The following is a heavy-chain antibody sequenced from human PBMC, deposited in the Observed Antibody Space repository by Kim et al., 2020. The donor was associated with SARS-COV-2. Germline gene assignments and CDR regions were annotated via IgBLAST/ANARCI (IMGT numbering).Heavy chain of an antibody. J-gene: IGHJ1*01. Sequence: ASVKVSCKASGYTFTSYYMHWVRQAPGQGLEWMGIINPSGGSTSYAQKFQGRVTMTRDTATSTVYMVLSSLRSEDTAVYYCARDKSPYCSSTSCLEYFQHWGQGTLVTVSS. V-gene: IGHV1-46*01. CDR2: INPSGGST. CDR1: GYTFTSYY. CDR3: ARDKSPYCSSTSCLEYFQH. D-gene: IGHD2-2*01.